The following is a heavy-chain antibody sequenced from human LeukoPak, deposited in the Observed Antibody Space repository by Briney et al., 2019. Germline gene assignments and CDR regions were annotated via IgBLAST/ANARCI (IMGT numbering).Heavy chain of an antibody. V-gene: IGHV4-38-2*02. CDR3: ARGRPDAGYSYGQAVLDY. CDR1: GYSISSGYY. CDR2: INHSGST. J-gene: IGHJ4*02. D-gene: IGHD5-18*01. Sequence: SETLSLTCTVSGYSISSGYYWSWIRQPPGKGLEWIGEINHSGSTNYNPSLKSRVTISVDTSKNQFSLKLSSVTAADTAVYYCARGRPDAGYSYGQAVLDYWGQGTLVTVSS.